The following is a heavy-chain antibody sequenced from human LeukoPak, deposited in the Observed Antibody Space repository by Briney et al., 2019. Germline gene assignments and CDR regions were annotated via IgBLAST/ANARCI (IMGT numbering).Heavy chain of an antibody. CDR3: ASSPAYDSSGYKLDY. J-gene: IGHJ4*02. V-gene: IGHV1-69*04. CDR1: GGTFSSYA. Sequence: SVKVSCKASGGTFSSYAISWVRQAPGQGLEWMGRIIPILGIANYAQKFQGRVTITADKSTSTAYMELSSLRSEDTAVYYCASSPAYDSSGYKLDYWGQGTLVTVSS. D-gene: IGHD3-22*01. CDR2: IIPILGIA.